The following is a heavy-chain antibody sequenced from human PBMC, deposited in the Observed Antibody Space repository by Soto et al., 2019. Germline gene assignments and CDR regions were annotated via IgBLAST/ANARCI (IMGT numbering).Heavy chain of an antibody. V-gene: IGHV1-69*06. J-gene: IGHJ4*02. D-gene: IGHD1-1*01. Sequence: SVKVSCKASGDTFSIYAFSWVRQAPGQGLEWMGGIIPMFGTVNYAQRFQGRVTITADKSTSTAYMELSSLRSEDTAVYYCARGTTGTTPFGYWGQGTLVTVLL. CDR2: IIPMFGTV. CDR3: ARGTTGTTPFGY. CDR1: GDTFSIYA.